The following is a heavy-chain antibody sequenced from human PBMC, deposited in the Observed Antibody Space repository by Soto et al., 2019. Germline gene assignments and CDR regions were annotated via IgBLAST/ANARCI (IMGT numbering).Heavy chain of an antibody. CDR3: ARARGGGYSYGYYYYYGMDV. V-gene: IGHV4-30-4*01. CDR1: GGSIISGDYY. J-gene: IGHJ6*02. CDR2: IYYSGST. Sequence: SETLSLTCTFSGGSIISGDYYWSWIRQPPGKGLEWIGYIYYSGSTYYNPSLKSRVTISVDTSKNQFSLKLSSVTAADTAVFYCARARGGGYSYGYYYYYGMDVWGQGTTVT. D-gene: IGHD5-18*01.